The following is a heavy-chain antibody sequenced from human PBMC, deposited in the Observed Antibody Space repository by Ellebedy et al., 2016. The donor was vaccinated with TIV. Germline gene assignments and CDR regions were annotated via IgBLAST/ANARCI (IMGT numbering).Heavy chain of an antibody. CDR1: GGSISSYY. CDR2: IYYSGST. J-gene: IGHJ5*02. D-gene: IGHD5-12*01. Sequence: SETLSLTXTVSGGSISSYYWSWIRQPPGKGLEWIGYIYYSGSTNYNPSLKSRVTISVDTSKNQFSLKLSSVTAADTAVYYCARDAIKGWFDPWGQGTLVTVSS. CDR3: ARDAIKGWFDP. V-gene: IGHV4-59*01.